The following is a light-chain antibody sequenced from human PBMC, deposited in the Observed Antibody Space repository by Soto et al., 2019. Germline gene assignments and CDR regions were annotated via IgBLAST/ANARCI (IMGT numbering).Light chain of an antibody. CDR2: GAS. V-gene: IGKV3-20*01. J-gene: IGKJ1*01. CDR3: QQYGNSPWT. CDR1: QTIRSNY. Sequence: ETVLTQSPGTLSLSPGERATLSCRASQTIRSNYLAWYRQTPGQAPRLLIYGASNRATGIADRFSGSGSGTDFTLIISRLEPEDFALYYCQQYGNSPWTFGQGTKVEIK.